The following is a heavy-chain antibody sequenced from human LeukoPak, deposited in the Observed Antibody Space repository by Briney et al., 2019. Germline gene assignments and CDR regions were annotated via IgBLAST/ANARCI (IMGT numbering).Heavy chain of an antibody. J-gene: IGHJ5*02. D-gene: IGHD2-2*02. CDR2: ISGSGGST. Sequence: PGGSLRLSCAASGFTFSSYAMSWVRQAPGKGLEWVSAISGSGGSTYYADSVKGRFTISRDNSKNTLYLQMNSLRAEDTAVYYCAKDKYQLLYVNWFDPWGQGTLVTLSS. V-gene: IGHV3-23*01. CDR3: AKDKYQLLYVNWFDP. CDR1: GFTFSSYA.